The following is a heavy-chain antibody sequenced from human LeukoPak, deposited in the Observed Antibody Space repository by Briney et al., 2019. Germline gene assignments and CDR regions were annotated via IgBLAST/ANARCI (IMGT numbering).Heavy chain of an antibody. Sequence: SETLSLTCTVSGGSSSTSSYYWGWIRQPPGKGLEWIGSIYYSGRTYHNPSLKSRVTISVDTSKNQFSLKLSSVTAADTAVYYCARQPSLSYCSGGSCWFDTWGQGTLVTVSS. CDR1: GGSSSTSSYY. J-gene: IGHJ5*02. CDR2: IYYSGRT. D-gene: IGHD2-15*01. CDR3: ARQPSLSYCSGGSCWFDT. V-gene: IGHV4-39*01.